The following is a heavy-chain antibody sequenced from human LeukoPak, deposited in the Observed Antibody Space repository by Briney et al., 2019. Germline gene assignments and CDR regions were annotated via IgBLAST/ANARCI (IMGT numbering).Heavy chain of an antibody. CDR2: VNWDGSST. D-gene: IGHD2-2*01. J-gene: IGHJ4*02. V-gene: IGHV3-20*04. CDR1: GFTFDDYA. CDR3: ARLIGDIVVVPAAIRGRYFDY. Sequence: GGSLRLSCAASGFTFDDYAMTWVRQPPGKGLEWVSGVNWDGSSTGYGDSVKGRFTISRDNAKNSLYLQMNSLRAEDTAVYYCARLIGDIVVVPAAIRGRYFDYWGQGTLVTVSS.